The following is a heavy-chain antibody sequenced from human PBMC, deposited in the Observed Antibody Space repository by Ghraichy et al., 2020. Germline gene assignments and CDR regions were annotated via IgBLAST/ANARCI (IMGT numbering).Heavy chain of an antibody. D-gene: IGHD3-16*01. J-gene: IGHJ5*02. CDR3: AKDPSDFGAFLEIDP. V-gene: IGHV3-23*05. Sequence: STINNRGTNTHYADSVKGRFTISRDNSKQPLFLQVNSRRSDDTAVYYCAKDPSDFGAFLEIDPWGQGTLVTVSP. CDR2: INNRGTNT.